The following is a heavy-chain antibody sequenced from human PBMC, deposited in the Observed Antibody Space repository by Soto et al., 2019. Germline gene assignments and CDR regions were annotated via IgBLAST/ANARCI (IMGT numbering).Heavy chain of an antibody. CDR2: IYYSGST. CDR1: GGSISSGGYY. V-gene: IGHV4-31*03. J-gene: IGHJ6*02. Sequence: QVQLQESGPGLVKPSQTLSLTCTVSGGSISSGGYYWSWIRQHPGKGLEWIGYIYYSGSTYYNPAHKRRVTISVDTSKNQFSLKLSSVTAADTAVYYCARDPRYCSGGSCYPAYGMDVWGQGTTVTVSS. CDR3: ARDPRYCSGGSCYPAYGMDV. D-gene: IGHD2-15*01.